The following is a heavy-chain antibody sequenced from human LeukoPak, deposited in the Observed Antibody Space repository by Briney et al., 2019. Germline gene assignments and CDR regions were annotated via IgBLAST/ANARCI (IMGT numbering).Heavy chain of an antibody. CDR3: ALSSGRYWDFDY. CDR1: GFTFSSYS. Sequence: GGSVRHSCAASGFTFSSYSMNWVRQAPGKGLEWVSSISSSSSYIYYADSVKGRFTISRDNAKNSLYLQMNSLRAEDTAVYYCALSSGRYWDFDYWGQGTLVTVSS. CDR2: ISSSSSYI. D-gene: IGHD6-19*01. J-gene: IGHJ4*02. V-gene: IGHV3-21*01.